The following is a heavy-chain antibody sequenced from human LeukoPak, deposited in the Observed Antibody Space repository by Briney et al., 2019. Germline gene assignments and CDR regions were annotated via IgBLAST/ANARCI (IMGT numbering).Heavy chain of an antibody. Sequence: SGGSLRLSCAASGFTFSSYGMHWVRQAPGKGLEWVAVIWYDGSNKYYADSVKGRFTISRDNSKNTLYLQMNSLRAEDTAVYYCARGRGNMTTGSAAFDIWGQGTMVTVSS. V-gene: IGHV3-33*01. CDR3: ARGRGNMTTGSAAFDI. J-gene: IGHJ3*02. CDR2: IWYDGSNK. CDR1: GFTFSSYG. D-gene: IGHD4-11*01.